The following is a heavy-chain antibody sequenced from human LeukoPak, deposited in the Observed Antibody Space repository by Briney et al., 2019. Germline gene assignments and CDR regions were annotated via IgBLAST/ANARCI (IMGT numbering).Heavy chain of an antibody. D-gene: IGHD6-19*01. CDR3: ARSPYGSGWYPEYFQH. Sequence: GGSLRLSCAASGFILSSFEMNWVRQAPGKGLEWVSYISSSGSTIYYADSVKGRFTISRDNAKNSLYLQMNSLRAEDTAVYYCARSPYGSGWYPEYFQHWGQGTLVTVSS. CDR2: ISSSGSTI. CDR1: GFILSSFE. J-gene: IGHJ1*01. V-gene: IGHV3-48*03.